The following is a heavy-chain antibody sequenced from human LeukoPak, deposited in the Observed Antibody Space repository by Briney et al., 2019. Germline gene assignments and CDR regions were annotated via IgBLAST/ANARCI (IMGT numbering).Heavy chain of an antibody. V-gene: IGHV1-46*01. D-gene: IGHD6-13*01. Sequence: ASVKVSCKSSGYTFTSNDIHWVRQAPGQGLEWMGIINPSGGSTSYAQKFQGRVTMTRDTSTSTVYMELSSLRSEDTAVYYCARFASLYSRSWYYAFDIWGQGKMVTVSS. J-gene: IGHJ3*02. CDR2: INPSGGST. CDR3: ARFASLYSRSWYYAFDI. CDR1: GYTFTSND.